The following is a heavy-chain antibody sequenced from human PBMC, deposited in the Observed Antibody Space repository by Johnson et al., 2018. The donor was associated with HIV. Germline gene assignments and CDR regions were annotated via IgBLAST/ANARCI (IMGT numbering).Heavy chain of an antibody. Sequence: VQLVESGGGLVQPGRSLRLYCAASGFTFSSYGMPWVRQAPGQGLEWVAVIWYDGSNKYYADSVKGRFTISRDNSKNTLYLQMNSLRAEDTAVYYCAKDLVIVVVITPGAFDIWGQGTMVTVSS. CDR2: IWYDGSNK. J-gene: IGHJ3*02. D-gene: IGHD3-22*01. CDR3: AKDLVIVVVITPGAFDI. V-gene: IGHV3-33*06. CDR1: GFTFSSYG.